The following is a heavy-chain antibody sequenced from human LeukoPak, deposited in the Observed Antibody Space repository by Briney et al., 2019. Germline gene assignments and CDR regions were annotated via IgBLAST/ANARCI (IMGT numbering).Heavy chain of an antibody. CDR3: ARGRGTPRGNYYYYYMDV. D-gene: IGHD3-16*01. J-gene: IGHJ6*03. CDR1: GYTFTSYG. V-gene: IGHV1-18*01. Sequence: ASVKVSCKASGYTFTSYGISWVRQAPGQGLEWMGWISAYNGNTNYAQKLQGRVTMTTDTSTSTAYMELRSLRSDDTAVYYCARGRGTPRGNYYYYYMDVWGKGTTVTVSS. CDR2: ISAYNGNT.